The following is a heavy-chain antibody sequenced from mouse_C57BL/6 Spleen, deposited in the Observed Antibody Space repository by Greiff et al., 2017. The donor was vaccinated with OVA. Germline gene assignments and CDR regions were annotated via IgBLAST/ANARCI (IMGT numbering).Heavy chain of an antibody. J-gene: IGHJ3*01. CDR2: ISDGGSYT. CDR3: ARGGFPAWFAY. Sequence: EVNLVESGGGLVKPGGSLKLSCAASGFTFSSYAMSWVRQTPEKRLEWVATISDGGSYTYYPDNVKGRFTISRDNAKNNLYLQMSHLKSEDTAMYYCARGGFPAWFAYWGQGTLVTVSA. CDR1: GFTFSSYA. V-gene: IGHV5-4*03.